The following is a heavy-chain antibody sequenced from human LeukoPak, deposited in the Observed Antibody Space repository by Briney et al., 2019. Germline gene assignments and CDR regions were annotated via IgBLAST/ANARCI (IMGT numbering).Heavy chain of an antibody. CDR2: IYTSGST. Sequence: SETLSLTCTVSGGSISSYYWSWIRQPAGKGLEWIGRIYTSGSTNYNPSLKSRVTMSVDTSKNQFSLKLSSVTAADTAVYYCARAKSLTIFGVVTQYYFDYWGQGTLVTVSS. D-gene: IGHD3-3*01. V-gene: IGHV4-4*07. CDR3: ARAKSLTIFGVVTQYYFDY. CDR1: GGSISSYY. J-gene: IGHJ4*02.